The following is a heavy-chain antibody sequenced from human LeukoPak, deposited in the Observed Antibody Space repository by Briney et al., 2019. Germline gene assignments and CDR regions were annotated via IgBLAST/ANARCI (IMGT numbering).Heavy chain of an antibody. D-gene: IGHD1-1*01. J-gene: IGHJ6*03. CDR3: ARGPPRGKYYYMDV. CDR2: IGTASDT. CDR1: GFTFSSFD. Sequence: SGGSLRLSCAASGFTFSSFDMHRVRKPTGQGLEWVSTIGTASDTYYPGPVEGRFTLSRDNAKNSLYLQMNSLTAGDTAVYYCARGPPRGKYYYMDVWGKGTTVTVSS. V-gene: IGHV3-13*01.